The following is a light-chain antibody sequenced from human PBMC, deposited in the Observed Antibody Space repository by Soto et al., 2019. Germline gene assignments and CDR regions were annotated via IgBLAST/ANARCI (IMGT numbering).Light chain of an antibody. V-gene: IGKV3-11*01. CDR2: DTS. CDR3: QQYNNWPRT. J-gene: IGKJ1*01. Sequence: EIVLTQSPATLSVSPGERATLSCRASQSVSSYLAWYQHKPGQAPRLLIYDTSNRATGIPARFSGSGSGTDFTLTISSLEPEDFAVYYCQQYNNWPRTFGQGTKVEIK. CDR1: QSVSSY.